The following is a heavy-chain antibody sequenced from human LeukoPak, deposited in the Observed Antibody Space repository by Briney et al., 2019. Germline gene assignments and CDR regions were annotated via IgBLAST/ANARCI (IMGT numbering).Heavy chain of an antibody. CDR1: GGTFSSYA. CDR2: IIPIFGTA. Sequence: SVKVSCKASGGTFSSYAISWVRQAPGQGLEWMGGIIPIFGTANYAQKFQGRVTITADESTSTAYMELSSLRSEDTAVYYCARDTLAQYYDFWSGYSRIDPWGQGTLVTVSS. V-gene: IGHV1-69*01. D-gene: IGHD3-3*01. CDR3: ARDTLAQYYDFWSGYSRIDP. J-gene: IGHJ5*02.